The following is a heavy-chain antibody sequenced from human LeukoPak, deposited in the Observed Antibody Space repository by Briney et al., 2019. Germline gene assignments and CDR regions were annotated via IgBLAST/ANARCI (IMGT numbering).Heavy chain of an antibody. Sequence: PGGSLRLSCAASGFTVSSNYMSWVRQAPGKGLEWVSVIYSGGSTYYADSVKGRFTISRDNSKNTLYLQMNSLRAEDTAVYYCARAAFPSPSVDSNDYWGQGTLVTVSS. D-gene: IGHD3/OR15-3a*01. J-gene: IGHJ4*02. CDR3: ARAAFPSPSVDSNDY. V-gene: IGHV3-53*01. CDR1: GFTVSSNY. CDR2: IYSGGST.